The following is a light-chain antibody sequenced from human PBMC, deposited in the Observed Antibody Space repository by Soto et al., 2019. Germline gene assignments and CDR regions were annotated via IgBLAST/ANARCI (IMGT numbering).Light chain of an antibody. Sequence: EIVLTQSPGTLSLSPGERATLSCRASQSVSGNQLAWYQQKPGQGPRLLIYDASSRATDIPDRFSGSASGTDFTFIISRLEPEDFGMYYCHQYGSLPHTFGQGTKVESK. V-gene: IGKV3-20*01. CDR2: DAS. CDR1: QSVSGNQ. J-gene: IGKJ2*01. CDR3: HQYGSLPHT.